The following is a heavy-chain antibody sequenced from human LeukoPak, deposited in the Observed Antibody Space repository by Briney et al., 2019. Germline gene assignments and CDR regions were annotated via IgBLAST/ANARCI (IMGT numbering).Heavy chain of an antibody. CDR2: IFPIIDMA. J-gene: IGHJ3*02. CDR1: GGPFSSYT. V-gene: IGHV1-69*02. CDR3: ARGRGEMATIKGCAFDI. D-gene: IGHD5-24*01. Sequence: ASVKVSCKASGGPFSSYTINWVRLVPGQGLEWMGRIFPIIDMANYAQKFHGRVTIIADKSTNTAYMELSSLRPEDTAVYYCARGRGEMATIKGCAFDIWGRGTMVTVSS.